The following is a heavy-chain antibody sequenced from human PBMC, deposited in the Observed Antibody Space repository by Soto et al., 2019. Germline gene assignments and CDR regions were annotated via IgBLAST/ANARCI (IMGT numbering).Heavy chain of an antibody. J-gene: IGHJ6*02. CDR3: ARDRDHGDYGYGIDV. D-gene: IGHD4-17*01. CDR2: ISYDGSNK. CDR1: GFTFSSYA. Sequence: QVPLVESGGGVVQPGRSLRLSCAASGFTFSSYAMHWVRQAPGKGLEWVAVISYDGSNKYYADSVKGRFTISRDNSKNTLYLQMNSLRAEDTAVYYCARDRDHGDYGYGIDVWGQGTTVTVSS. V-gene: IGHV3-30-3*01.